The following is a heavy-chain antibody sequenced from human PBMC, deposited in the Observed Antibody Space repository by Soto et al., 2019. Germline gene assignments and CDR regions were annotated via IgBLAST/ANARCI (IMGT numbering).Heavy chain of an antibody. CDR3: AKDLTWSQADY. D-gene: IGHD1-1*01. V-gene: IGHV3-74*01. Sequence: PGGSLRLSCEASGFILSNYWMHWVRQTPGTGLVWVSRISNDGSITNYADSVKGRFTISRDNAKNTLYLQMNSLRAEDTAVYYCAKDLTWSQADYWGQGALVTVSS. CDR1: GFILSNYW. J-gene: IGHJ4*02. CDR2: ISNDGSIT.